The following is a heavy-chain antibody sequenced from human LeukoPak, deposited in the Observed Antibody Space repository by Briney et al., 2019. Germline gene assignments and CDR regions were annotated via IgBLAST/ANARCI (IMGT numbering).Heavy chain of an antibody. CDR2: IYYSGST. V-gene: IGHV4-59*08. J-gene: IGHJ4*02. Sequence: SETLSLTCTVSGGSISSYYWSWIRQPPGKGLEWIGYIYYSGSTNYNPSLKSRVTISVDTSKNQFSLKLSSVTATDTAVYYCARHTDMNFDSWAQGPLVTVSS. CDR3: ARHTDMNFDS. CDR1: GGSISSYY.